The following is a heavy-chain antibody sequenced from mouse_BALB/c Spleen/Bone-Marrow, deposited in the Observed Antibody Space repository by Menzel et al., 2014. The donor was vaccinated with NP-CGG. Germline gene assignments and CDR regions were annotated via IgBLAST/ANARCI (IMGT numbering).Heavy chain of an antibody. CDR1: GFNIKDTY. J-gene: IGHJ4*01. D-gene: IGHD4-1*01. CDR2: IDPANGNT. Sequence: VQLQQSGAELVKPGASVKLSCTASGFNIKDTYMHWVKQRPEQGLEWIGRIDPANGNTKYDPKFQGKAAITADTSSNTAYLQLSSLTSEDTAAYYCARWEYYAMDYWGQGTSVTVSS. CDR3: ARWEYYAMDY. V-gene: IGHV14-3*02.